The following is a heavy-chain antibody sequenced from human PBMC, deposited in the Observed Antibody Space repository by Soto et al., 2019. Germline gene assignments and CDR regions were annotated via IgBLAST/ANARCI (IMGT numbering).Heavy chain of an antibody. D-gene: IGHD5-12*01. J-gene: IGHJ4*02. V-gene: IGHV3-30-3*01. CDR3: ARALSGYDPY. CDR2: ISYDGSNK. CDR1: GFTFSSYT. Sequence: QVQVVESGGGVVQPGRSLRLSCAASGFTFSSYTMHWVRQAPGKGLEWVALISYDGSNKYYADSVKGRFTISRDNSKNTLYLQMNSLRDEDTAVYYCARALSGYDPYWGQGTLVTVSS.